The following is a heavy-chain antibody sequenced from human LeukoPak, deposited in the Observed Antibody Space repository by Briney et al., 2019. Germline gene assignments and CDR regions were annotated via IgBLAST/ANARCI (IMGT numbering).Heavy chain of an antibody. D-gene: IGHD3-10*01. Sequence: SETLSLTCTVSDDSITMYYWTWIRQPPGKGLEWIGYVDHTGSTNFNPSLNGRVSISRDTSKNLFSLRLRSVTAADTAVYFCARGRVSSSTWFSTYYYYFYMDVWGKGTTVTVSS. CDR1: DDSITMYY. CDR2: VDHTGST. CDR3: ARGRVSSSTWFSTYYYYFYMDV. V-gene: IGHV4-59*01. J-gene: IGHJ6*03.